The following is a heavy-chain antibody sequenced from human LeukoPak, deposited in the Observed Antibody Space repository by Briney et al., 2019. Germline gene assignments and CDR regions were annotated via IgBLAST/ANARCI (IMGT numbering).Heavy chain of an antibody. CDR2: LYSDGNT. D-gene: IGHD1-14*01. CDR3: ARGVEPLAANTLAY. CDR1: GFTVITND. V-gene: IGHV3-53*01. J-gene: IGHJ4*02. Sequence: GGSLRLSCAASGFTVITNDMTWVRQAPGKGLEWVSVLYSDGNTKYADSVQGRFTISRDNSKNTLYLEMNSLSPDDTAVYYCARGVEPLAANTLAYWGQGTRVTVSS.